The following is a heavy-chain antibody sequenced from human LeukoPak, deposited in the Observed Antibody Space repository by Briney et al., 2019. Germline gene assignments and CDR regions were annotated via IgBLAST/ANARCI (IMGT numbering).Heavy chain of an antibody. CDR3: ARDFLLGCSSMNCHPFDY. D-gene: IGHD2-15*01. J-gene: IGHJ4*02. V-gene: IGHV3-48*02. CDR1: GFTFSTYE. CDR2: ISSGSSTI. Sequence: GGSLRLSCAASGFTFSTYEMNWVRQAPGKGLEWVSYISSGSSTIYYADSVRGRFTISRDNAKNSLYLQMNGLRDEDTAIYFCARDFLLGCSSMNCHPFDYWGQGTLVTVSS.